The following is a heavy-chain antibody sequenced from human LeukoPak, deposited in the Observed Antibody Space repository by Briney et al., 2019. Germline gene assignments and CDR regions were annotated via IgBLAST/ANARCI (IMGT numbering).Heavy chain of an antibody. CDR1: EFSVGSNY. J-gene: IGHJ4*02. CDR2: ISSSGITI. V-gene: IGHV3-11*01. D-gene: IGHD3-10*01. Sequence: SGGSLRLSCAASEFSVGSNYMTWVRQAPGKGPEWVSYISSSGITIYYADSVKGRFTISRDNAKKSLYLEMNSLRAEDTAVYYCARDQYGLGYGSLFDYWGQGTLVTVSS. CDR3: ARDQYGLGYGSLFDY.